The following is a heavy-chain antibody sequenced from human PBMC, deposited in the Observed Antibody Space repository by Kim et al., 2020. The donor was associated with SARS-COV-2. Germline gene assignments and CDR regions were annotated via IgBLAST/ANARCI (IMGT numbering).Heavy chain of an antibody. Sequence: GGSLRLSCAASGFTFSSYAMSWVRQAPGKGLEWVSAISGSGGSTYYADSVKGRFTISRDNSKNTLYLQMNSLRAEDTAVYYCAKDPNAYYYGSGSYGVGWFDPWGQGTLVTVSS. V-gene: IGHV3-23*01. CDR3: AKDPNAYYYGSGSYGVGWFDP. J-gene: IGHJ5*02. CDR2: ISGSGGST. CDR1: GFTFSSYA. D-gene: IGHD3-10*01.